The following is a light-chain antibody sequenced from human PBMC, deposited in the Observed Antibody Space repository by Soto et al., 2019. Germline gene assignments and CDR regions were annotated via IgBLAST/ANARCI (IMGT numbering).Light chain of an antibody. CDR2: GAS. CDR3: EHFGASHAP. J-gene: IGKJ4*01. Sequence: EIVLTQSPGTLSLSPGERATLSCRASPSVGSNYIAWYQQRPGQAPRLLIYGASNRATVIPDRFSVSGSVTDFTLTITGPEPEDFAVYYCEHFGASHAPFGGGTKVEIK. CDR1: PSVGSNY. V-gene: IGKV3-20*01.